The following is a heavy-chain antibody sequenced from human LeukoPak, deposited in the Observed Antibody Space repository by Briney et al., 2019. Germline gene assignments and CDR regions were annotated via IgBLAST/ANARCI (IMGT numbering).Heavy chain of an antibody. CDR1: GFTLSSYS. J-gene: IGHJ5*02. CDR3: ARVPPPVTSSPFDP. V-gene: IGHV3-48*01. Sequence: NPGGSLRLSCAASGFTLSSYSMNWVRQAPGKGLEWISYITSSSSTIHYADSVRGRFTISRDNAKNSLYLQMNSLRAEDTAVYYCARVPPPVTSSPFDPWGQGTLVTVSS. CDR2: ITSSSSTI.